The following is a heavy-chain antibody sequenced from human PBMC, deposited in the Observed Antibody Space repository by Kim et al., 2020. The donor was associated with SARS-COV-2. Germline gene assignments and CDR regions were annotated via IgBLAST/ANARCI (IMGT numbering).Heavy chain of an antibody. J-gene: IGHJ3*02. CDR2: ISGSGGST. CDR1: GFTFSSYA. Sequence: GGSLRLSCAASGFTFSSYAMSWVRQAPGQGLEWVSAISGSGGSTYYADSVKGRFTISRDNSKNTLYLQMNSLRAEDTAVYYCAKDSYSLYYYDSSGYYHDAFAIWGQGTMVTVSS. D-gene: IGHD3-22*01. V-gene: IGHV3-23*01. CDR3: AKDSYSLYYYDSSGYYHDAFAI.